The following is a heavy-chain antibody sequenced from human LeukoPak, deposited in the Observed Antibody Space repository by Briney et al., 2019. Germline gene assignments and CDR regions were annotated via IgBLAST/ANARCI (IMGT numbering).Heavy chain of an antibody. CDR1: GYTFTGYY. J-gene: IGHJ5*02. CDR2: INPNNGDT. V-gene: IGHV1-2*02. Sequence: ASVKVSCKASGYTFTGYYMHWVRQAPGQGLEWMGWINPNNGDTKYAQKFQGRVTMTTDTSISTAYMELSRLKSDDTAMYYCARDQIMGNTSYNWFEPWGQGTQVTVSS. D-gene: IGHD1-26*01. CDR3: ARDQIMGNTSYNWFEP.